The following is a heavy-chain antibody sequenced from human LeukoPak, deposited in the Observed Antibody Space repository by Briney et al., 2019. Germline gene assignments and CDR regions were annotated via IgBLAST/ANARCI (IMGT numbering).Heavy chain of an antibody. CDR1: GGSISSYY. J-gene: IGHJ5*02. CDR3: ARGGDSSGWYRYNWFDP. CDR2: IYYSGST. D-gene: IGHD6-19*01. Sequence: SQTLSLTCTVSGGSISSYYWSWIRQPPGKGLEWIGYIYYSGSTNYNPSLKSRVTISVDTSKNQFSLKLSSVTAADTAVYYCARGGDSSGWYRYNWFDPWGQGTLVTVSS. V-gene: IGHV4-59*01.